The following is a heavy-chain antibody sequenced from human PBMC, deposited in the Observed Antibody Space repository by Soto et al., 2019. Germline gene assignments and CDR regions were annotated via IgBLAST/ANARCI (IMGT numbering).Heavy chain of an antibody. J-gene: IGHJ6*02. V-gene: IGHV3-33*01. D-gene: IGHD5-18*01. CDR1: GFTFSSYG. Sequence: GGSLRLSCAASGFTFSSYGMHWVRQAPGKGLEWVAVIWYDGSNKYYADSVKGRFTISRDNSKNTLYLQMNSLRAEDTAVYYCARVYSYGTPATYYYGMDVWGQGTTVTVSS. CDR2: IWYDGSNK. CDR3: ARVYSYGTPATYYYGMDV.